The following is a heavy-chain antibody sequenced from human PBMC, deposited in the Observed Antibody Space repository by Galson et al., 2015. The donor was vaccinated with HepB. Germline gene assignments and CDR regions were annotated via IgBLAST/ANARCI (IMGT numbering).Heavy chain of an antibody. CDR1: GYTFTSYA. Sequence: SVKVSCKASGYTFTSYAMNWVRQAPGQGLECMGWINTNTGNPTYAQGFTGRFVFSLDTSVSTAYLQISSLKAEDTAVYYCAVLAATGTFDYWGQGTLVTVSS. CDR3: AVLAATGTFDY. D-gene: IGHD6-13*01. J-gene: IGHJ4*02. CDR2: INTNTGNP. V-gene: IGHV7-4-1*02.